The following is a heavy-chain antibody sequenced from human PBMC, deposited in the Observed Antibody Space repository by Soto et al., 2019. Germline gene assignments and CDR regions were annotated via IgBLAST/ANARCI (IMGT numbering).Heavy chain of an antibody. Sequence: GSLRLSCTTSGVKIFDYAFNCFGHSPWKCLEWVGFMRSKVYGGATEFAASVEGRFRMSRDDFRGIAYLEMNSLKTEDTGVYYCSRVLGDGYKYGPSDYWGQGTLVTVSS. CDR1: GVKIFDYA. D-gene: IGHD5-12*01. J-gene: IGHJ4*02. CDR3: SRVLGDGYKYGPSDY. V-gene: IGHV3-49*03. CDR2: MRSKVYGGAT.